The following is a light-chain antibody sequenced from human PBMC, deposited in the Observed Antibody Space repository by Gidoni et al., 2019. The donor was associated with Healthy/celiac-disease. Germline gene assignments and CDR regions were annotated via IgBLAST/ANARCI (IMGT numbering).Light chain of an antibody. J-gene: IGKJ2*01. V-gene: IGKV3-11*01. Sequence: EIALTQSPATLSLSPGERATLSCMASQSVSSYLAWYQQKPGQAPRLLIYDASNRATGIPARFSGSGSGTDFTLTISSLEPEDFAVYYCQQRSNWPPEYTFGQGTKLESK. CDR2: DAS. CDR1: QSVSSY. CDR3: QQRSNWPPEYT.